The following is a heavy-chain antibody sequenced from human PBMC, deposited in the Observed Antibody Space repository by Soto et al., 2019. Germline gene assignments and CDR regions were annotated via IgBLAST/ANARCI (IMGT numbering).Heavy chain of an antibody. Sequence: QVQLQESGPGLVKPSQTLSLTCTVSGGSISSGDCHWSWIRQSPGKGLEWIGYIYYSGNTYYNPSLESRVNISLDTSKNQFYLKLSSLTAADTAVYFCARDYYDSSDYDGGFDPWGQGTLVTVSS. CDR2: IYYSGNT. D-gene: IGHD3-22*01. J-gene: IGHJ5*02. CDR1: GGSISSGDCH. V-gene: IGHV4-30-4*01. CDR3: ARDYYDSSDYDGGFDP.